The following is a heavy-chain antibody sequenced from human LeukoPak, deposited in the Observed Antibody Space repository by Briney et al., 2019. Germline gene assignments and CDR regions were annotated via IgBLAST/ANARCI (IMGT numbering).Heavy chain of an antibody. CDR2: ILSDGSKE. V-gene: IGHV3-33*01. CDR3: ARSWEYQLLYCDY. CDR1: GFTFSSYG. J-gene: IGHJ4*02. D-gene: IGHD2-2*01. Sequence: GGSLRLSCAASGFTFSSYGMHWVRQAPGKGLEWVAVILSDGSKEFYTDSVKGRFTISRDNSKNTLYLQMNSLRAEDTAVYYCARSWEYQLLYCDYWGQGTLVTVSS.